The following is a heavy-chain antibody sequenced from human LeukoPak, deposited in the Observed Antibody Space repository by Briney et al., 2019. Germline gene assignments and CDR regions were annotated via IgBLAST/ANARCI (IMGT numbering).Heavy chain of an antibody. CDR1: GYTFTGYY. D-gene: IGHD2-2*01. Sequence: GASVKVSCKASGYTFTGYYMHWVRQAPGQGLEWMGWINPNSGGTNYAQKFQGRVTMTRDTSISTAYMEPSRLRSDDTAVYYCARDRLPAAMRQGYNWFDPWGQGTLVTVSS. CDR2: INPNSGGT. J-gene: IGHJ5*02. V-gene: IGHV1-2*02. CDR3: ARDRLPAAMRQGYNWFDP.